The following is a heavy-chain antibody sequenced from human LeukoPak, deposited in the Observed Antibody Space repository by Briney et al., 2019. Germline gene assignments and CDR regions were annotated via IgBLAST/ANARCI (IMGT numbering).Heavy chain of an antibody. CDR1: GYSFTSYW. V-gene: IGHV5-51*01. CDR3: ARRFSGYSSSWYGMDV. J-gene: IGHJ6*02. Sequence: GESLKISCKGSGYSFTSYWIGWVRQMPGKGLEWMGIIYPGDSDTRYSPSFQGQVTISADKSISTAYPQWSSLKASDTAMYYCARRFSGYSSSWYGMDVWGQGTTVTVSS. D-gene: IGHD6-13*01. CDR2: IYPGDSDT.